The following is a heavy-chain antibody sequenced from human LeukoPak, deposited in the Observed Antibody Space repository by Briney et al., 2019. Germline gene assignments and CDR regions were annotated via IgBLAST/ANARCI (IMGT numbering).Heavy chain of an antibody. V-gene: IGHV4-39*01. CDR2: IYYSGST. D-gene: IGHD1-7*01. Sequence: SETLSLTCTVSGGSISSSSYYWGWIRQPPGKGLEWIGSIYYSGSTYYNPSLKSRVTISVDTSKNQFSLKLSSVTAADTAVYYCARLITGTTKSFDPWGQGTLVTVSS. J-gene: IGHJ5*02. CDR3: ARLITGTTKSFDP. CDR1: GGSISSSSYY.